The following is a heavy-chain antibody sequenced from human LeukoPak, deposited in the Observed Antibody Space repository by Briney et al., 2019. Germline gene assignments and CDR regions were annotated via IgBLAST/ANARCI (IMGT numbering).Heavy chain of an antibody. CDR1: GFTFSSYA. CDR3: AKPLNYDFWSGPLDAFDI. CDR2: ISGSGGST. D-gene: IGHD3-3*01. Sequence: GGSLRLSCAASGFTFSSYAMSWVRQAPGKGLEWVSAISGSGGSTYYADSVKGRFTISRDNSKNTLYLQMNSLRAEDAAVYYCAKPLNYDFWSGPLDAFDIWGQGTMVTVSS. V-gene: IGHV3-23*01. J-gene: IGHJ3*02.